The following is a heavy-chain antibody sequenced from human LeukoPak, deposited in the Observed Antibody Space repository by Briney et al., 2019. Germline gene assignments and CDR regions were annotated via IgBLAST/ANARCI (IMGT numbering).Heavy chain of an antibody. CDR2: ISGSGENT. D-gene: IGHD6-13*01. V-gene: IGHV3-23*01. J-gene: IGHJ4*02. CDR1: GFTFDDYD. Sequence: LGGSLRLSCAASGFTFDDYDMTWVRQAPGKGLEWVSAISGSGENTFYADSVKGRFTISRDNSKNTLYLQMNSLRAEDTAVYYCARFIAAPYYFDYWGRGTLVTVSS. CDR3: ARFIAAPYYFDY.